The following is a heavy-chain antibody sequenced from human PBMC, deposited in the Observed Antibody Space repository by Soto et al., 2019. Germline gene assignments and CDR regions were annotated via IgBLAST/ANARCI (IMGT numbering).Heavy chain of an antibody. CDR1: GGTFSSYT. J-gene: IGHJ6*02. Sequence: QVQLVQSGAEVKKPGSSVKVSCKASGGTFSSYTISWVRQAPGQGLEWMGRIIPILGIANYAQKFQGRVTITADKSTSAAYVELSRLRSEDTDVYYCARVAVARHAGYYYYGMDVWGQGTTVTVSS. D-gene: IGHD6-19*01. V-gene: IGHV1-69*02. CDR2: IIPILGIA. CDR3: ARVAVARHAGYYYYGMDV.